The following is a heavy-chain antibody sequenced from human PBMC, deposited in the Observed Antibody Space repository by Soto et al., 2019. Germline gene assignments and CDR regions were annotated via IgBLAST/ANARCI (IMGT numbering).Heavy chain of an antibody. CDR3: ARAGPFITMIVVVIRETYGMDV. Sequence: PSETLSLTCAVYGGSFSGYHWSWIRQPPGKGLEWIGEINHSGSTNYNPSLKSRVTISVDTSKNQFSLKLSSVTAADTAVYYCARAGPFITMIVVVIRETYGMDVWGQGTTVTVSS. V-gene: IGHV4-34*01. CDR1: GGSFSGYH. CDR2: INHSGST. J-gene: IGHJ6*02. D-gene: IGHD3-22*01.